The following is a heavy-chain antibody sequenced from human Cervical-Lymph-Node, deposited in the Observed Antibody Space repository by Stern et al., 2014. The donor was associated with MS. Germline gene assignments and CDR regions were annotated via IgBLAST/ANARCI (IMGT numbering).Heavy chain of an antibody. CDR3: TRAVGGVGRE. CDR1: GYTFTNYY. CDR2: INPNGRVT. D-gene: IGHD3-16*01. J-gene: IGHJ4*02. V-gene: IGHV1-46*01. Sequence: VQLVESGPEVKKPGASVMVSCKPSGYTFTNYYIHWVRQAPGHGLEWMGIINPNGRVTGSAQKVQGRLTMTRDTSTTTVYRRLITLTSEDTAMYYCTRAVGGVGREWGQGTLVFVSS.